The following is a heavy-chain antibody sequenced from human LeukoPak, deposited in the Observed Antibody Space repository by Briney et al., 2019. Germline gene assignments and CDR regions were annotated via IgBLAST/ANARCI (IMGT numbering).Heavy chain of an antibody. Sequence: PSETLSLTCTISGASISNDYWGWIRQPPGKGLEWIASASTYYNSSLESRVTMSIDTSKNQFSLRLTSLTAADTAVYYCGRHAAFAPFDLWGQGSLSPSPQ. CDR1: GASISNDY. V-gene: IGHV4-39*01. J-gene: IGHJ4*02. CDR2: AST. CDR3: GRHAAFAPFDL.